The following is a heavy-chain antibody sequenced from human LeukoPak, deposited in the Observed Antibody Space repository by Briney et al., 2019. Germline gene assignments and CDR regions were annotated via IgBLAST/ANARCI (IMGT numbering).Heavy chain of an antibody. CDR2: FSATDGSA. J-gene: IGHJ3*01. V-gene: IGHV3-23*01. CDR3: AKARIAAAGTGAFDV. Sequence: GGSLRLSCAASGFTFSSYAMTWVRQAPGRGLEWVSAFSATDGSAQYAESVKGRFTISRDNSKNRLYLQMNSLRAEDTAVYYCAKARIAAAGTGAFDVWGRGTMVTVSS. D-gene: IGHD6-13*01. CDR1: GFTFSSYA.